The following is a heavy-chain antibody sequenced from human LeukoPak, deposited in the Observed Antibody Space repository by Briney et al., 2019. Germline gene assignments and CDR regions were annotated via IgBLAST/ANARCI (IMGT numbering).Heavy chain of an antibody. CDR3: ARNSGSYEPDAFDI. V-gene: IGHV1-8*01. CDR1: GYSFTDYD. J-gene: IGHJ3*02. D-gene: IGHD1-26*01. Sequence: ASVKVSCNASGYSFTDYDINWVRQATGQGLEWMGWMNPNTGNTDYAQKFQGRVTITADKSTSTAYMELSSLRSEDTAVYYCARNSGSYEPDAFDIWGQGTMVTVSS. CDR2: MNPNTGNT.